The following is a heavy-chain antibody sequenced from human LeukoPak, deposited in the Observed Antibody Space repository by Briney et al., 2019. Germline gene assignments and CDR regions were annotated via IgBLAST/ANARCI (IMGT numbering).Heavy chain of an antibody. CDR2: ISYDGSDK. D-gene: IGHD2-15*01. CDR3: AREPPNCSGGSCYTFDY. CDR1: GFTFSNYA. Sequence: GGSLRLSCAASGFTFSNYAMHWVRQAPGKGLEWVAAISYDGSDKYYADSVKGRFTISRDNSKNTLYLQMDSLRAEDTAVYYCAREPPNCSGGSCYTFDYWGQGTLVTVSS. J-gene: IGHJ4*02. V-gene: IGHV3-30*04.